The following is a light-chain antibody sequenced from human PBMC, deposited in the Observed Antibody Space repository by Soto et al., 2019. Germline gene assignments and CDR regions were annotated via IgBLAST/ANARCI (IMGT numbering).Light chain of an antibody. Sequence: QSVLTQPPSASGSPGQSVTISCTGTSNDVGSYNYVSWYQQHPGKAPKLMIYEVSKRPSGVPDRFSGSKSGNTASLTVSGLQAEDEADYYCSSYAGSNNVVFGGGTKLTVL. CDR1: SNDVGSYNY. CDR3: SSYAGSNNVV. CDR2: EVS. J-gene: IGLJ2*01. V-gene: IGLV2-8*01.